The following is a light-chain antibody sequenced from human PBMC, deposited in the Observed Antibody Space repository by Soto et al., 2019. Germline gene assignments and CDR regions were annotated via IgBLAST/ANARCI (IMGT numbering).Light chain of an antibody. V-gene: IGKV1-27*01. Sequence: DIQMTQSAASLSASFGDRVSITWRASQGISNYLAWYQQKPGKVPKVLIYAASTLQPGVPSRFSGSGSGTDFNLTINSLHTDDIATYFCQNYDSAPITFGQGTRLEIK. J-gene: IGKJ5*01. CDR2: AAS. CDR1: QGISNY. CDR3: QNYDSAPIT.